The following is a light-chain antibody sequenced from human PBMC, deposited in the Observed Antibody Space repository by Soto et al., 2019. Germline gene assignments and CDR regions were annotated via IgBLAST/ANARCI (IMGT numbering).Light chain of an antibody. CDR3: QQYNDWPRRLT. V-gene: IGKV3-15*01. J-gene: IGKJ4*01. CDR2: GAS. Sequence: EIVMTQSPATLSVSPGERATLSCRASQSLSNNLAWYQQKPGQAPRLLIYGASTRATGIPARFSGSGSGTEFTLTISSLQSEDFAVYYCQQYNDWPRRLTFGGGTKVEIK. CDR1: QSLSNN.